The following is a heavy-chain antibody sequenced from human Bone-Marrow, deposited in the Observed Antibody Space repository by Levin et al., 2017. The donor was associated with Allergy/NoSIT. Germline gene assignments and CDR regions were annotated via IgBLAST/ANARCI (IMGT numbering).Heavy chain of an antibody. D-gene: IGHD1-7*01. CDR3: ARGPYNWNYVAIKKGLDY. CDR1: GYTFTSYD. J-gene: IGHJ4*02. CDR2: MNPNSGNT. Sequence: ASVKVSCKASGYTFTSYDINWVRQATGQGLEWMGWMNPNSGNTGYAQKFQGRVTMTRNTSISTAYMELSSLRSEDTAVYYCARGPYNWNYVAIKKGLDYWGQGTLVTVSS. V-gene: IGHV1-8*01.